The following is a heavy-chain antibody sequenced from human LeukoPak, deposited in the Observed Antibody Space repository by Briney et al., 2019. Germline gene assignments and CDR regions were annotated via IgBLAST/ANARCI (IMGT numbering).Heavy chain of an antibody. J-gene: IGHJ5*02. CDR1: GGSISSSSYY. D-gene: IGHD6-13*01. Sequence: KASETLSLTCTVSGGSISSSSYYWGWIRQPPGKGLEWIGSIYYSGSTYYNPSLKSRVTISVDTSKNQFSLKLSSVTAADTAVYYCARRRLNGIAAAGTLTDWFDPWGQGTLVTVSS. CDR2: IYYSGST. CDR3: ARRRLNGIAAAGTLTDWFDP. V-gene: IGHV4-39*01.